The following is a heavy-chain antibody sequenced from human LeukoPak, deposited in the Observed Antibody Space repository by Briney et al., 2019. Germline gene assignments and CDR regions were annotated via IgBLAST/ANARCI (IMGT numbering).Heavy chain of an antibody. Sequence: GGSLRLSCAASGFTFSSYRMSWVRQAPGKGLEWVANIKQDGSEKYYVDSVKGRFTISRDNAKNSLYLQMNSLRAEDTAVYYCARVRITMVRGVIILDPFFDYWGQGTLVTVSS. CDR3: ARVRITMVRGVIILDPFFDY. D-gene: IGHD3-10*01. V-gene: IGHV3-7*01. CDR1: GFTFSSYR. J-gene: IGHJ4*02. CDR2: IKQDGSEK.